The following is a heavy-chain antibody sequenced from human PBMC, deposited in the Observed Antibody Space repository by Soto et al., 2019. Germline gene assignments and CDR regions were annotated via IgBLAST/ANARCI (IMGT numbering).Heavy chain of an antibody. CDR1: GFTFSSYA. D-gene: IGHD3-22*01. CDR2: STSSGSMV. V-gene: IGHV3-23*01. CDR3: AKKFDSASPSFDY. J-gene: IGHJ4*02. Sequence: PGGSLRLSCAASGFTFSSYAMSCLRQAPGKGLEGVSASTSSGSMVYYADSVNGRFTISRDNSKNTLYLQMNSLRAEDTAVYYCAKKFDSASPSFDYWGQGTLVTVSS.